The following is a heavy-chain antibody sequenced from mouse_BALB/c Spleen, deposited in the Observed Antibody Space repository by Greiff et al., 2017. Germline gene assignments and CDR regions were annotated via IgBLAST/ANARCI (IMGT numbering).Heavy chain of an antibody. V-gene: IGHV1-54*01. Sequence: QVQLKQSGAELVRPGTSVKVSCKASGYAFTNYLIEWVKQRPGQGLEWIGVINPGSGGTNYNEKFKGKATLTADKSSSTAYMQLSSLTSDDSAVYFCASWDVRFAYWGQGTLVTVSA. CDR2: INPGSGGT. J-gene: IGHJ3*01. CDR1: GYAFTNYL. CDR3: ASWDVRFAY. D-gene: IGHD4-1*01.